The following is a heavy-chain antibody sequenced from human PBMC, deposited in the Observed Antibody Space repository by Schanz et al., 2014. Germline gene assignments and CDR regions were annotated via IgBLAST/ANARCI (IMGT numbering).Heavy chain of an antibody. CDR1: GFTFSDYY. V-gene: IGHV3-11*05. D-gene: IGHD6-13*01. Sequence: QVQLVDSGGGLVKPGGSLRLSCAASGFTFSDYYMTWIRQAPGKGLEWVSDISDSGDSTHYADSVKGRFTISRDNGKKSMYLQMNSLRAEDTAVYYCARLDSSSGYPRYWGQGTLVTVSS. CDR2: ISDSGDST. J-gene: IGHJ4*02. CDR3: ARLDSSSGYPRY.